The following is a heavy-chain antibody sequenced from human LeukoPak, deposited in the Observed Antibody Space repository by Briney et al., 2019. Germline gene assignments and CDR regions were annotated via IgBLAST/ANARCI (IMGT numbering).Heavy chain of an antibody. J-gene: IGHJ6*02. CDR3: ASGLRGYDILTGPYYYYYGMDV. CDR1: GYTFTGYY. D-gene: IGHD3-9*01. V-gene: IGHV1-2*02. Sequence: ASVKVSCKASGYTFTGYYMHWVRQAPGQGLEWMGWINPDSGGTNYVQKFQGRVTMTRDTSISTAYMELSRLRSEDTAVYYCASGLRGYDILTGPYYYYYGMDVWGQGTTVTVSS. CDR2: INPDSGGT.